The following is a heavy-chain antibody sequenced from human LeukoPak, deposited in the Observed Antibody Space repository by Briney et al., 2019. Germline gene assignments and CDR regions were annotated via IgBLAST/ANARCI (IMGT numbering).Heavy chain of an antibody. V-gene: IGHV4-38-2*02. CDR3: ARHRGHSSSWYFDY. J-gene: IGHJ4*02. CDR1: GYSISSGYY. D-gene: IGHD6-13*01. Sequence: SETLSLTCTVSGYSISSGYYWGWIRQPPGKGLEWIGSIYHSGSAYYNPSLKSRVTISVDTSKNQFSLKLSSVTAADTAVYYCARHRGHSSSWYFDYWGQGTLVTVSS. CDR2: IYHSGSA.